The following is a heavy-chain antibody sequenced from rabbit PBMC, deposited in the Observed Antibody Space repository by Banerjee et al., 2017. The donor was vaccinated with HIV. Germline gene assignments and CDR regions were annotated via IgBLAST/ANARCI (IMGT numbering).Heavy chain of an antibody. D-gene: IGHD5-1*01. CDR2: IDAGSSGNT. J-gene: IGHJ6*01. CDR3: ARQFGL. Sequence: QSLEESGGDLVKPVASLTLSCKASGFTLSNVWICWVRQAPGKGLEWIACIDAGSSGNTYYASWAKGRFTISKTSSTTVTLQMTSLTAADTATYFCARQFGLWGPGTLVTVS. V-gene: IGHV1S40*01. CDR1: GFTLSNVW.